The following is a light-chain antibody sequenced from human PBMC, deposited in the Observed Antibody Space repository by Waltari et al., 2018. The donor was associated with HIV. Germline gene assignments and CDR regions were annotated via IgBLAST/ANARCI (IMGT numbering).Light chain of an antibody. J-gene: IGLJ2*01. CDR1: SRRTNY. V-gene: IGLV3-19*01. Sequence: SSELTQDPAVSVALGQKVMITCQGDSRRTNYESWYQQKPGQAPVLVFYGKDGRPSGIPDRFSGSSSGNTASLTITGAQAEDEADYYCNCRGNSGNQVLFGGGTQLTVL. CDR3: NCRGNSGNQVL. CDR2: GKD.